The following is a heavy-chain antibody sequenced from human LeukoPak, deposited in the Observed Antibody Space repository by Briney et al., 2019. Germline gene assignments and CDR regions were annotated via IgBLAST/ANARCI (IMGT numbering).Heavy chain of an antibody. CDR1: GGSISSYY. V-gene: IGHV4-59*08. D-gene: IGHD5-18*01. CDR3: ARHGYSYGYAIYGYFDY. CDR2: IYYSGST. J-gene: IGHJ4*02. Sequence: PSETLSLTCTVSGGSISSYYWSWIRQPPGKGLEWIGYIYYSGSTNYNPSLKSRVTISVDTSKNQFSLKLSSVTAADTAVYYCARHGYSYGYAIYGYFDYWGQGTLVTVSS.